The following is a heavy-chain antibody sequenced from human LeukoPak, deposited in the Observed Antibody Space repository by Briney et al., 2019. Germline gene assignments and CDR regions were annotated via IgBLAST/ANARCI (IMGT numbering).Heavy chain of an antibody. CDR1: GFTFDDYA. V-gene: IGHV3-9*01. J-gene: IGHJ4*02. CDR2: ISWNSGSI. CDR3: AKEHYYHSSGYSSGFDY. Sequence: QSGGSLRLSCAASGFTFDDYAMPWVRQAPGKGLEWVSGISWNSGSIGYADSVKGRFTISRDNAKNSLYLQMNSLRAEDTALYYCAKEHYYHSSGYSSGFDYWGQGTLVTVSS. D-gene: IGHD3-22*01.